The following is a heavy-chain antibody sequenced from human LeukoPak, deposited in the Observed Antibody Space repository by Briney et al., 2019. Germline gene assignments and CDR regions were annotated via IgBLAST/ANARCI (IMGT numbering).Heavy chain of an antibody. CDR3: TREDY. Sequence: ASVTVSCKTSGYTFTGYYIHWVRQAPGQGLEWMGWINANGGGTIYAQKFQGRVTMTRDTSISTAYMELTSLTSDDTAVYYCTREDYWGQGTLVTVSS. CDR1: GYTFTGYY. J-gene: IGHJ4*02. CDR2: INANGGGT. V-gene: IGHV1-2*02.